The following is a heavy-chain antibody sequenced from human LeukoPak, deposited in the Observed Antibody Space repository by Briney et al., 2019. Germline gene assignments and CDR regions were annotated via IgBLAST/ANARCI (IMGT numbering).Heavy chain of an antibody. CDR3: AKDYDFWSGYYPLGY. V-gene: IGHV3-23*01. CDR1: GFTFSSYA. D-gene: IGHD3-3*01. J-gene: IGHJ4*02. CDR2: ISGSGGST. Sequence: GGSLRLSCAASGFTFSSYAMSWVRQAPGKGLEWVSAISGSGGSTYYADSVKGRFTISRDNSKNTLYLQMNSLRAEDTAVYYCAKDYDFWSGYYPLGYWGQGTLVTVSS.